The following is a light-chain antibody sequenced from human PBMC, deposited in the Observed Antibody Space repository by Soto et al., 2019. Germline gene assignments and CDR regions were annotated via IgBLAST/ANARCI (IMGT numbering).Light chain of an antibody. CDR1: QSLVYTDGNTY. CDR3: MQGTHWPIT. J-gene: IGKJ5*01. V-gene: IGKV2-30*01. Sequence: DVVMTQSPLSLPVTLGQPASISCRSSQSLVYTDGNTYLSWFQQRPGQSPRRLIYEVSHRDSGVPXXXXGSGXGXXXXLXIXXXEAEDVGVYYCMQGTHWPITFGQGTRLEIK. CDR2: EVS.